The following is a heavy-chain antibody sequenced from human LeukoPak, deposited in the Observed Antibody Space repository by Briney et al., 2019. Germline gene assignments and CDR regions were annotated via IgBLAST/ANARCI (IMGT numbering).Heavy chain of an antibody. D-gene: IGHD3-10*01. CDR3: ARDSITMVRGVTQEGWFDP. J-gene: IGHJ5*02. CDR2: IIPIFGTA. Sequence: GASVKVSCKASGGTFGSYAISWVRQAPGQGLEWMGGIIPIFGTANYAQKFQGRVTITADESTSTAYMELSSLRSEDTAVYYCARDSITMVRGVTQEGWFDPWGQGTLVTVSS. CDR1: GGTFGSYA. V-gene: IGHV1-69*01.